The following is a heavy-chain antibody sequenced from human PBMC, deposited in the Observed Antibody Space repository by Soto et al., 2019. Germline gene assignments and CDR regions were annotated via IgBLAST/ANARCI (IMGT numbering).Heavy chain of an antibody. D-gene: IGHD1-26*01. CDR3: ARDLFDIEWELPSPYYGMDV. CDR2: IIPIFGTA. CDR1: GGTFSSYA. J-gene: IGHJ6*02. V-gene: IGHV1-69*01. Sequence: QVQLVQSGAEVKKPGSSVKVSCKASGGTFSSYAISWVRQAPGQGLEWMGGIIPIFGTANYAQKFQGRVTITADESTSTAYMELSSLRSEDTAVYYCARDLFDIEWELPSPYYGMDVWGQGTTVTVSS.